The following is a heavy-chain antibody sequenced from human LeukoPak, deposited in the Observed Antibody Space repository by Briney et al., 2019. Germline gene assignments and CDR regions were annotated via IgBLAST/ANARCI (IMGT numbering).Heavy chain of an antibody. CDR1: GFTFGSHA. CDR3: ARSLFDY. CDR2: ISYDESNK. V-gene: IGHV3-30-3*01. Sequence: GGSLRLSCAASGFTFGSHAMHWVRQAPGKGLEWVAVISYDESNKYYADSVKGRFTISRDNAKNSLYLQMNSLRAEDTAVYYCARSLFDYWGQGTLVTVSS. D-gene: IGHD3-16*01. J-gene: IGHJ4*02.